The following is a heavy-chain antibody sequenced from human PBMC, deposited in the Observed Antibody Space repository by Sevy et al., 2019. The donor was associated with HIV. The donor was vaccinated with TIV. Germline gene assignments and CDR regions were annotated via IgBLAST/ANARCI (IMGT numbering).Heavy chain of an antibody. CDR3: STDPIIVLLVTDGMDV. V-gene: IGHV3-15*01. D-gene: IGHD2-8*02. CDR1: GFTFTYAW. Sequence: GGSLRLSCAASGFTFTYAWMTWVRQAPGNGLEWVGRIKSKADGGTIDYAAPVKGRFTISRDDSKNTLYLQMNSPKTEDTGVYYCSTDPIIVLLVTDGMDVSGQGTSVTVSS. CDR2: IKSKADGGTI. J-gene: IGHJ6*02.